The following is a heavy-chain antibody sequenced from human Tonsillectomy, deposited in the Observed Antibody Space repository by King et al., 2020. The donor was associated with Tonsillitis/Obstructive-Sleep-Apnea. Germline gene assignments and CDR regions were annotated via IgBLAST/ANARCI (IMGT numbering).Heavy chain of an antibody. CDR1: GYTFTSYY. J-gene: IGHJ2*01. D-gene: IGHD2-15*01. CDR3: ARDRVEDCSGGSCYGYFDL. Sequence: VQLVQSGAEVKKPGASVKVSCKASGYTFTSYYMHWVRQAPGQGLEWMGVINPSGGSTSYAQKFQGRVTMTRDTSTSTVYMERSSLRSEDTAVYYCARDRVEDCSGGSCYGYFDLWGRGTLVTVSS. CDR2: INPSGGST. V-gene: IGHV1-46*01.